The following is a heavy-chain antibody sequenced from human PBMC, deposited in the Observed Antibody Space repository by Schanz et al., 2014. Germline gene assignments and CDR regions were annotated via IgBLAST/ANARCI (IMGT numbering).Heavy chain of an antibody. J-gene: IGHJ4*02. D-gene: IGHD5-12*01. V-gene: IGHV4-59*08. CDR2: VFHSGTT. CDR1: GGSISTYY. CDR3: ARQSGYAPFDY. Sequence: QVQLQESGPGLVKPSETLSLTCSVSGGSISTYYWTWIRQPPGKGLEWVGYVFHSGTTNYNPSLKIGFPIPVEPPKTHFSLRLTSVTAADTAVYYCARQSGYAPFDYWGQGTLVTVSS.